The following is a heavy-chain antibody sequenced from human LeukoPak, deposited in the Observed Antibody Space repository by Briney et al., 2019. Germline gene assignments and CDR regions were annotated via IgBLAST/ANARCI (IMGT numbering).Heavy chain of an antibody. Sequence: GGSLRLSCAASGFTVSNNYISWVRQPPGKGLEWVSVTYSGSTDYADSVKGRFTISRDNSKNTLYLQMNSLRAEDTAVYYCARDQNYWGQGTLVTASS. J-gene: IGHJ4*02. CDR3: ARDQNY. CDR2: TYSGST. CDR1: GFTVSNNY. V-gene: IGHV3-66*03.